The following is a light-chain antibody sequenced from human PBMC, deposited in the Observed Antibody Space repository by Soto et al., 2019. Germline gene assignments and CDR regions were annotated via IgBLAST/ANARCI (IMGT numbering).Light chain of an antibody. V-gene: IGKV1-27*01. CDR3: QKYNSAPHT. Sequence: DIQMTQSPSSLSASVGDRVTITCRTSQDISNYLAWYQQKPGKVPKLLIYAASTLQSGAPSRFSGGCSGTDFSLTISSLQPEDVSTYYRQKYNSAPHTFGGGTKVEIQ. J-gene: IGKJ4*01. CDR1: QDISNY. CDR2: AAS.